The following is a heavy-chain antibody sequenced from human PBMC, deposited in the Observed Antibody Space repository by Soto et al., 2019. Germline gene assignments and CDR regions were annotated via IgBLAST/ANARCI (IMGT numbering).Heavy chain of an antibody. CDR2: INAGNGNT. CDR3: ARVTYYYDSSGLRGFWYFDL. J-gene: IGHJ2*01. D-gene: IGHD3-22*01. Sequence: QVQLVQSGAEVKKPGASVKVSCKASGYTFTSYAMHWVRQAPGQRLEWMGWINAGNGNTKYSQKFQGRVTITRDTSASTAYMELSSLRSEDTAVYYCARVTYYYDSSGLRGFWYFDLWGRGTLVTVSS. CDR1: GYTFTSYA. V-gene: IGHV1-3*01.